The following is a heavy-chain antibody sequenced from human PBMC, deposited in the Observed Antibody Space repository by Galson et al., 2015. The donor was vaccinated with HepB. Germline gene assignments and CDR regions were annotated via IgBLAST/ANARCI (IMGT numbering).Heavy chain of an antibody. CDR2: INWNSGSK. D-gene: IGHD3-10*01. CDR3: AKTRSSGLYYYGSGTSTRSFDY. CDR1: GFTFDDYA. J-gene: IGHJ4*02. V-gene: IGHV3-9*01. Sequence: SLRLSCAASGFTFDDYAMHWVRQAPGKGLEWVSGINWNSGSKGYADSVKGRFTISRDHAKNSLYLHMNSLRTEDTALYYCAKTRSSGLYYYGSGTSTRSFDYWGQGTLVTVSS.